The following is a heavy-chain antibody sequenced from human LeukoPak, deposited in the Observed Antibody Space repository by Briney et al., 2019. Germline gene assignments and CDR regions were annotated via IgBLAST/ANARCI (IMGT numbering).Heavy chain of an antibody. V-gene: IGHV3-11*01. Sequence: PGGSLRLSCAASGFTFSDYYMSWIRQAPGKGLEWVSYISSSGSTIYYADSVKGRFTISRDNSKNTLYLQMNSLRAEDTAVYYCAKDSVQYSSAVPFDYWGQGTLVTVSS. CDR3: AKDSVQYSSAVPFDY. J-gene: IGHJ4*02. CDR2: ISSSGSTI. D-gene: IGHD6-25*01. CDR1: GFTFSDYY.